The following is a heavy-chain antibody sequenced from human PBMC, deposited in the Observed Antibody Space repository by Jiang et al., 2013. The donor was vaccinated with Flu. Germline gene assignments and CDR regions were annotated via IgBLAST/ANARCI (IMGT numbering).Heavy chain of an antibody. CDR3: ARGKRRQLGPLKHYYYYGMDV. D-gene: IGHD6-6*01. CDR2: INHSGST. CDR1: GGSFSGHY. J-gene: IGHJ6*02. V-gene: IGHV4-34*01. Sequence: ARLLKPSETLSLTCTVYGGSFSGHYWSWIRQPPGKGLEWIGEINHSGSTNYNPSLKSRVTISVDTSKNQFSLKLSSVTAADTAVYYCARGKRRQLGPLKHYYYYGMDVWGQGTTVTVSS.